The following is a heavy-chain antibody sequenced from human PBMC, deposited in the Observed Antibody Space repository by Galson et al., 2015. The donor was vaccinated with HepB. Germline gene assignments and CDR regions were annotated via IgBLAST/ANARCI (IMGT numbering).Heavy chain of an antibody. Sequence: SVKVSCKASGYTFTGYYMHWVRQAPGQGLEWMGWINPNSGGTNYAQKFQGRVTMTRDTSISTAYMELSRLRSDDTAVYYCATTVVTPYYYYGMDVWGQGTTVTVSS. CDR2: INPNSGGT. V-gene: IGHV1-2*02. D-gene: IGHD4-23*01. CDR1: GYTFTGYY. CDR3: ATTVVTPYYYYGMDV. J-gene: IGHJ6*02.